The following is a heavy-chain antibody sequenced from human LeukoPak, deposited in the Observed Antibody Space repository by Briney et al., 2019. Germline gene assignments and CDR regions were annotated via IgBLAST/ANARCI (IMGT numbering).Heavy chain of an antibody. V-gene: IGHV4-61*02. CDR3: AMEVVPAAMGAFDI. CDR1: GGSISSGSYY. J-gene: IGHJ3*02. Sequence: PSQTLSLTCTVSGGSISSGSYYWSWIRQPAGKGLEWIGRIYTSGSTNYNPSLKSRVTISVDTSKNQFSLKLSSVTAADTAVYYCAMEVVPAAMGAFDIWGQGTMVTVSS. CDR2: IYTSGST. D-gene: IGHD2-2*01.